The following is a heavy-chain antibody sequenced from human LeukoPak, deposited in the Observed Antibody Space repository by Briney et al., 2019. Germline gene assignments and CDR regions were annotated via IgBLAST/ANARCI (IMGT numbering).Heavy chain of an antibody. D-gene: IGHD3-22*01. V-gene: IGHV1-18*01. Sequence: GASVKVSCKASGYTFTSYGISWVRQAPGQGLEWMGWISAYNGNTNYAQKLQGRVTMTTDTSTSTAYMELRSLRSDDTAVYYCATAPPKFYYYDSSAGFDYWGQGTLVTVSS. CDR3: ATAPPKFYYYDSSAGFDY. CDR1: GYTFTSYG. J-gene: IGHJ4*02. CDR2: ISAYNGNT.